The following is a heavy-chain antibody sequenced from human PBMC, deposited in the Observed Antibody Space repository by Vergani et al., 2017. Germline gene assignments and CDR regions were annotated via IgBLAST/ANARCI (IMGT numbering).Heavy chain of an antibody. D-gene: IGHD2-15*01. CDR1: GYTFTSYC. CDR3: AKRWSPSDAFDI. V-gene: IGHV5-51*01. J-gene: IGHJ3*02. CDR2: IYPGDSDT. Sequence: VQLVQSGAEVKKPGASVKVSCKASGYTFTSYCIGWVRQMPGKGLEWMGIIYPGDSDTRYSPSFQGQVTISADKSISTAYLQWRSLKASDTAMYYCAKRWSPSDAFDIWGQGTMVTVSS.